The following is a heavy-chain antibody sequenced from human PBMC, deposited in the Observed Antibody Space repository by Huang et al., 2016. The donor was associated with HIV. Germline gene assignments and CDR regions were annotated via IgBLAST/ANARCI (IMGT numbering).Heavy chain of an antibody. J-gene: IGHJ3*01. CDR1: GYSFTRQW. CDR3: ARPPTYSDDGGYYIDAFGV. D-gene: IGHD2-21*02. CDR2: IYPGDSDL. Sequence: EVQLVQSGAEMKRPGESLKISCKVSGYSFTRQWIGWVRQMPGKGPECMGIIYPGDSDLKYSPTFQGQVTISADNSISTAYLQWKSLKVSDTAMYFCARPPTYSDDGGYYIDAFGVWGRGTMVTVS. V-gene: IGHV5-51*03.